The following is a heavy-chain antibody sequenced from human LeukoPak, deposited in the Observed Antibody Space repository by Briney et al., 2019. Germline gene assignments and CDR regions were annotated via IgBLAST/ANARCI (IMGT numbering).Heavy chain of an antibody. V-gene: IGHV4-34*01. CDR2: ITHSGST. J-gene: IGHJ4*02. Sequence: SETLSLTCAVDGGSFSGYYWSWIRQPPGKGLEWIGEITHSGSTNYNPSLKSRVTISVDTSKNQFSLKLSSVPAADTAEYYCASAYDSSGYYGGDYWGQGTLVTVSS. D-gene: IGHD3-22*01. CDR3: ASAYDSSGYYGGDY. CDR1: GGSFSGYY.